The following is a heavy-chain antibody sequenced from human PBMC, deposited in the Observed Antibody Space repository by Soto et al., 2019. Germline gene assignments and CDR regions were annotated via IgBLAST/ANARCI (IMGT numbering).Heavy chain of an antibody. J-gene: IGHJ4*02. D-gene: IGHD3-10*01. CDR1: GGTFSSYA. CDR3: ARDQGYYYGSGSYDY. V-gene: IGHV1-69*01. CDR2: IIPIFGKA. Sequence: QVQLVQSGAEVKKPGSSVKVSCKASGGTFSSYAISWVRQAPGQGLEWMGGIIPIFGKANYAQKFQGRVTITADESTSTAYMELSSLRSEVTAVYYCARDQGYYYGSGSYDYWCQGPLVTVSS.